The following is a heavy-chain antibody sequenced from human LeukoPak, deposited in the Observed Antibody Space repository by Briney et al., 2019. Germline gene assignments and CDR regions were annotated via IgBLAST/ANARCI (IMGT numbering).Heavy chain of an antibody. CDR3: ARDEGLTIFGVAYFDY. CDR2: ISSSSSYI. J-gene: IGHJ4*02. Sequence: GGSLRLSCAASGFTFSSYSMNWVRQAPGKGLEWVSSISSSSSYIYYADSVKGRFTTSRDNAKNSLYLQMNSLRAEDTAVYYCARDEGLTIFGVAYFDYWGQGTLVTVSS. V-gene: IGHV3-21*01. D-gene: IGHD3-3*01. CDR1: GFTFSSYS.